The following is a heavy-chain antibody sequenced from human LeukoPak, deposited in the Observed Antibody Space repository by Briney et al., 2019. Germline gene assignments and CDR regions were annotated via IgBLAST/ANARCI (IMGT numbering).Heavy chain of an antibody. J-gene: IGHJ4*02. CDR2: ISGSGGST. V-gene: IGHV3-23*01. D-gene: IGHD2-8*01. CDR3: ARHPPSKVYAIPTRGYFDY. CDR1: GFTFSSYA. Sequence: GGSLRLSCAASGFTFSSYAMSWVRQAPGKGLEWVSAISGSGGSTYYADSEKGRFTISRDNSKNTLYLQMNSLRAEDTAVYYCARHPPSKVYAIPTRGYFDYWGQGTLVTVSS.